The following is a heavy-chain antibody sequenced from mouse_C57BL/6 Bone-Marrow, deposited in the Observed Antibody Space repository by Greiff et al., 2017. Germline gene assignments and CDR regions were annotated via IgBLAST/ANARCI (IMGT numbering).Heavy chain of an antibody. CDR2: IDPSDSYT. Sequence: QVQLQQPGAELVRPGTSVKLSCKASGYTFTSYWMHWVKQRPGQGLEWIGVIDPSDSYTNYNQKFKGKATLTVDTSSSTAYMQLSSLTSEDSAVYYCARFIYYYGSSYAWFAYWGQGTLVTVSA. CDR1: GYTFTSYW. V-gene: IGHV1-59*01. J-gene: IGHJ3*01. D-gene: IGHD1-1*01. CDR3: ARFIYYYGSSYAWFAY.